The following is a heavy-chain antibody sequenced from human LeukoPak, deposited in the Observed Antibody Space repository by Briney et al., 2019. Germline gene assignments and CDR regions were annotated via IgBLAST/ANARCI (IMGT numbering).Heavy chain of an antibody. D-gene: IGHD5-12*01. J-gene: IGHJ4*02. CDR1: GFTFSSYN. CDR2: ITSSSRYI. V-gene: IGHV3-21*01. Sequence: GGSLRLSCAVSGFTFSSYNMNWVRQAPGKGLEWVSSITSSSRYIYYADSVKGRFTISRDNAKSSLYLQMNSLRAEDTAVYYCTRDRGEGYSGYDPYYFDYWGQGTLVTVSS. CDR3: TRDRGEGYSGYDPYYFDY.